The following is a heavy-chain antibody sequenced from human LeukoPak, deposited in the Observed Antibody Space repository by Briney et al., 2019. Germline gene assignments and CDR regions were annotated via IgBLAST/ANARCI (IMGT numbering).Heavy chain of an antibody. CDR3: ARTTMGLFDY. CDR1: GFTVSSNY. Sequence: GGSLRLSCAASGFTVSSNYMSWVRQAPGKGLEWVSVIYSGGSTYYADSVKGRFTISRDNSKNTLYLQMNSLRAEDAAVYYCARTTMGLFDYWGQGTLVTVSS. D-gene: IGHD3-10*01. V-gene: IGHV3-66*01. CDR2: IYSGGST. J-gene: IGHJ4*02.